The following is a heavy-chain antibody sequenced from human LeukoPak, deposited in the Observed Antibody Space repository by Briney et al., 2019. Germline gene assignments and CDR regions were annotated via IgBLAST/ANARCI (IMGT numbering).Heavy chain of an antibody. CDR3: AKYISIGSRQFDY. CDR2: ISYDGSSK. D-gene: IGHD1-26*01. Sequence: GGSLRLSCAASRFTFSNYAMHWVRQAPGKGLEWVAVISYDGSSKYYADSVKGRFTISRDNSKNTLYLQMNSLRAEDTAVYYCAKYISIGSRQFDYWGQGTLVTVSS. CDR1: RFTFSNYA. V-gene: IGHV3-30-3*02. J-gene: IGHJ4*02.